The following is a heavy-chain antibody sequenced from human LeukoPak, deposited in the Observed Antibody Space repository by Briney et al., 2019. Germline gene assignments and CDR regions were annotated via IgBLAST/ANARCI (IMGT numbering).Heavy chain of an antibody. CDR2: IYTSGST. J-gene: IGHJ6*03. CDR1: GGSISSYY. Sequence: PSETLSLTCTVSGGSISSYYWSWIRQPAGKGLEWIGRIYTSGSTNYNPSLKSRVTMSVDTSKNQFSLKLSSVTAADTAVYYCARSGYSSSWYNYYYMDVWGKGTTVTVSS. CDR3: ARSGYSSSWYNYYYMDV. D-gene: IGHD6-13*01. V-gene: IGHV4-4*07.